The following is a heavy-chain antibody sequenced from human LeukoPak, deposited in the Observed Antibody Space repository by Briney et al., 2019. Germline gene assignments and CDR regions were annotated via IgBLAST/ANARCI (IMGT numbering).Heavy chain of an antibody. D-gene: IGHD5-24*01. CDR1: GGSFSGYY. J-gene: IGHJ4*02. CDR2: INHSGST. V-gene: IGHV4-34*01. CDR3: ARHGGWDGYNYRRKGSFDY. Sequence: PSETLSLTCAVYGGSFSGYYWSWIRQPPGKGLEWIGEINHSGSTNYNPSLKSRVTISVDTSKNQFSLKLSSVTAADTAVYYCARHGGWDGYNYRRKGSFDYWGQGTLVTVSS.